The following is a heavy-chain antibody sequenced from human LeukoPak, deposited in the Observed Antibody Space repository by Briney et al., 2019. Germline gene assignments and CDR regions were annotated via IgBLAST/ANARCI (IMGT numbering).Heavy chain of an antibody. V-gene: IGHV4-31*03. CDR3: ARYSPSVGGRFDY. D-gene: IGHD1-26*01. J-gene: IGHJ4*02. CDR1: GGSISSGGYY. CDR2: IYYSGST. Sequence: PSETLSLTCTVSGGSISSGGYYWSWIRQHPGKGPEWIGYIYYSGSTYHNPSLKSRVTISVDRSKNQFSLKLTSVTAADTAVYYCARYSPSVGGRFDYWGQGTLVTVSS.